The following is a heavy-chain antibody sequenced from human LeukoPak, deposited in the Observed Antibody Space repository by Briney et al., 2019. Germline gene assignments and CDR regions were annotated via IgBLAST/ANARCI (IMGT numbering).Heavy chain of an antibody. V-gene: IGHV3-9*01. J-gene: IGHJ3*01. D-gene: IGHD6-13*01. CDR1: GFTFDDYV. CDR3: AKGRGIADDAFDV. Sequence: PGGSLRLSCAASGFTFDDYVMHWVRQAPGKGLEWVSGISWNSGSIGYADSVKGRFTISRDNAKNSLYLQMNSLRAEDTALYYCAKGRGIADDAFDVWGQGTMVTVSS. CDR2: ISWNSGSI.